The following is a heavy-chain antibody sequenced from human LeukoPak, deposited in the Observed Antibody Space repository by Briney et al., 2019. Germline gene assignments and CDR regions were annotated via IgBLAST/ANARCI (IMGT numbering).Heavy chain of an antibody. D-gene: IGHD5-24*01. CDR3: ARDSEMATGYFDD. CDR2: INPNSGGT. Sequence: ASVKVSCTPSGYTFTPYYMHWVRQAPGQRREWMGWINPNSGGTNYARKFQGRVTMTRDTSISTAYMELSRLRSDDTAVYYCARDSEMATGYFDDWGQGALVTVSS. J-gene: IGHJ4*02. V-gene: IGHV1-2*02. CDR1: GYTFTPYY.